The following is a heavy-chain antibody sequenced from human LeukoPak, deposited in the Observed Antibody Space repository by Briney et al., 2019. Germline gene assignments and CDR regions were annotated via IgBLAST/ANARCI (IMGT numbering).Heavy chain of an antibody. D-gene: IGHD5-24*01. Sequence: SQTLSLTCAISGDSVSSNSAAWNWIRQSPSTGLEWLGRTYYRSKWYNDYAGSVKSRITINPDTSKNQFSLQVNSVTSEDTAVYYCARGGQGDGYSADEAFDIWGQGTMVTVSS. CDR2: TYYRSKWYN. CDR3: ARGGQGDGYSADEAFDI. CDR1: GDSVSSNSAA. J-gene: IGHJ3*02. V-gene: IGHV6-1*01.